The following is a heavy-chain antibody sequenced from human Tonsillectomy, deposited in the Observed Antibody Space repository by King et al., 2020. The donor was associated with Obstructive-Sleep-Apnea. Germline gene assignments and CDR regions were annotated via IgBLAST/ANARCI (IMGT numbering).Heavy chain of an antibody. V-gene: IGHV3-30*18. CDR3: AKDPPQEDYGMDV. Sequence: VQLVESGGGVVQPGRSLRLSCAASGFTFSSYGMHWVRQAPGKGLEWVAVISYDGSNKYYADSVKGRFTISRDNSKNTLYLQMNSLRAEDTAVYYCAKDPPQEDYGMDVWGQGTTVTVSS. J-gene: IGHJ6*02. CDR1: GFTFSSYG. CDR2: ISYDGSNK.